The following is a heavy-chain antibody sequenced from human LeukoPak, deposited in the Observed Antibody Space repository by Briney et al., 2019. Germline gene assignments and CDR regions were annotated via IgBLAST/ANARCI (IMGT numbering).Heavy chain of an antibody. J-gene: IGHJ6*03. D-gene: IGHD2-2*01. CDR2: IKQDGSEK. V-gene: IGHV3-7*01. Sequence: GGSLRLSCAASGFTFSSYWMSWVRQAPGKGLEWVANIKQDGSEKYYVDSVKGRFTISRDNAKNSLYLQMNSLRAEDTAVYYCARVGALGYCSSTSCSDYYYYYMDVWGKGTTVTVSS. CDR1: GFTFSSYW. CDR3: ARVGALGYCSSTSCSDYYYYYMDV.